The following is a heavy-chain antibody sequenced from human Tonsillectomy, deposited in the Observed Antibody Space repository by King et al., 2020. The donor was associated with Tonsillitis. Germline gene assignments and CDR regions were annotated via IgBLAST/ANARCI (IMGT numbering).Heavy chain of an antibody. CDR2: ISGYKGNT. J-gene: IGHJ4*02. Sequence: QLVQSGAEVKKPGASVKVSCKAFGYTFTSYGISWVRQAPGQGLEWMGWISGYKGNTKYAQKFQGRVTMTTDTYTSTAYMALRSLRSDDTAVYYCVRDHNRAPLRFDHWGQGSLVTVSS. V-gene: IGHV1-18*01. D-gene: IGHD1-14*01. CDR1: GYTFTSYG. CDR3: VRDHNRAPLRFDH.